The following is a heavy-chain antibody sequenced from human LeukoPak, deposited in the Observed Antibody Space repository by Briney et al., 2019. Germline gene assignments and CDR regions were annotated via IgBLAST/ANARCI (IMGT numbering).Heavy chain of an antibody. V-gene: IGHV1-69*13. D-gene: IGHD6-13*01. Sequence: SVKVSCKASGYTFTSYGISWVRQAPGQGLEWMGGIIPIFGTANYAQKFQGRVTITADESTSTAYMELSSLRSEDTVVYYCARVRSLGIAAAGPRYYGMDVWGQGTTVTVSS. J-gene: IGHJ6*02. CDR3: ARVRSLGIAAAGPRYYGMDV. CDR1: GYTFTSYG. CDR2: IIPIFGTA.